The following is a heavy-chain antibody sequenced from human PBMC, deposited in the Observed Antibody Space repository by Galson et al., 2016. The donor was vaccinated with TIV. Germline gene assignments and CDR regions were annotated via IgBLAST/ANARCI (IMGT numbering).Heavy chain of an antibody. J-gene: IGHJ4*02. D-gene: IGHD3-9*01. V-gene: IGHV3-30*02. CDR2: VRYDGNEI. CDR1: GFTFSNYG. Sequence: SLRLSCAATGFTFSNYGMYWVRQAPGKGLEWVTFVRYDGNEIYYADSVKGRLTISRDNSKNMLYLQLNSLRPEDTALYYCARQGHFVWLHYFDSWGQETLVTVSS. CDR3: ARQGHFVWLHYFDS.